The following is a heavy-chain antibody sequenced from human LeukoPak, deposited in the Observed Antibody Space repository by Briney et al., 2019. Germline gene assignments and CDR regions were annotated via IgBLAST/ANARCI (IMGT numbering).Heavy chain of an antibody. V-gene: IGHV3-48*03. CDR3: AGLGYALRGQRHLPAAFTP. CDR2: IGTIISTT. CDR1: GFTFGSYQ. J-gene: IGHJ5*02. Sequence: PGGSLRLSCAASGFTFGSYQMNWVRQAPGKGLEWVAYIGTIISTTYYAVSVKGRFTVSRDDAKNSLFLQMSSLRAEDTAVYYCAGLGYALRGQRHLPAAFTPGAQGTRVTFSS. D-gene: IGHD4-17*01.